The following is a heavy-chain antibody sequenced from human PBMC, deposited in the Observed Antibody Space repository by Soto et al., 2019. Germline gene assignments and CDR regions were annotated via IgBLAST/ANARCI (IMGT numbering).Heavy chain of an antibody. Sequence: QVQLVQSGAEVKKPGASVKVSCKASGYTFINYGISWVRQATGQGLEWMGWISGYNGNTNYAQNLQGRVTMTTDTSTSTGYWELRSLRSDDTAVYYCARVSGSFSSTSCSYYYYYYCMDFWGQGTTVTVSS. D-gene: IGHD2-2*01. CDR1: GYTFINYG. CDR3: ARVSGSFSSTSCSYYYYYYCMDF. CDR2: ISGYNGNT. J-gene: IGHJ6*02. V-gene: IGHV1-18*04.